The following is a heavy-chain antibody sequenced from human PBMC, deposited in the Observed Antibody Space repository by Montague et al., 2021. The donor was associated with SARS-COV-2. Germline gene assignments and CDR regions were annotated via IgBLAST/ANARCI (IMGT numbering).Heavy chain of an antibody. CDR2: ISSSSSYI. D-gene: IGHD3-9*01. CDR1: GFTFSSYS. CDR3: ARDGVYDIWTGCWTD. J-gene: IGHJ4*02. Sequence: SLRLSCAASGFTFSSYSMNWVRQAPGKGLEWVSSISSSSSYIYYADSVKGRFTISRDNAKNSLYLQMNSLRAEDTAVYYCARDGVYDIWTGCWTDWGQGTLVTVSS. V-gene: IGHV3-21*01.